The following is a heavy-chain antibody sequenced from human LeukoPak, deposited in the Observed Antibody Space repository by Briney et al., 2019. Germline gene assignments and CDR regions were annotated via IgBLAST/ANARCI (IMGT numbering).Heavy chain of an antibody. D-gene: IGHD6-19*01. J-gene: IGHJ4*02. Sequence: ASVKVSCKASGYTFTSYNIHWVRQAPGQGLEWMGIINPSDGSTRYEQKFQGRVTMTRDTSTSTVYMELRSLRSEDTAVYYCARGTHMGAVAGPGYWGQGTLVTVSS. CDR1: GYTFTSYN. CDR3: ARGTHMGAVAGPGY. V-gene: IGHV1-46*01. CDR2: INPSDGST.